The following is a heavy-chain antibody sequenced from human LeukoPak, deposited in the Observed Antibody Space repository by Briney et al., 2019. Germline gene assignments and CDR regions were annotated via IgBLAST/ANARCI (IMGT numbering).Heavy chain of an antibody. CDR1: GGSISSGDYY. D-gene: IGHD6-6*01. Sequence: TSETLTLTCTVSGGSISSGDYYWSWIRQPPGKGLEWVRNIYYSGSTYYNPALKSRVTISVDTTKKQFSLKLSSVTAADPAVYYCARDTIEYSSSSGVLNYYYYMDVWGKGTTVTVSS. V-gene: IGHV4-30-4*08. CDR2: IYYSGST. CDR3: ARDTIEYSSSSGVLNYYYYMDV. J-gene: IGHJ6*03.